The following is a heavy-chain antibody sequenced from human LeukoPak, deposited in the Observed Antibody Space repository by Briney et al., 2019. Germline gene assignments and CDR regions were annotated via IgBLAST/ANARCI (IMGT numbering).Heavy chain of an antibody. Sequence: SVKVSCKASGGTFSSYAISWVRQAPGQGLEWMGRIIPIFGTANYAQKFHGRVTITTDESTSTAYMELSSLRSEDTAVYYCARDRPSGGYCSGGSCSFDYWGQGTLVTVSS. D-gene: IGHD2-15*01. CDR3: ARDRPSGGYCSGGSCSFDY. CDR2: IIPIFGTA. V-gene: IGHV1-69*05. J-gene: IGHJ4*02. CDR1: GGTFSSYA.